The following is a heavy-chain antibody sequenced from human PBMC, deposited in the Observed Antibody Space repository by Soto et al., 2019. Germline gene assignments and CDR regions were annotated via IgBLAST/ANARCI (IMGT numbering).Heavy chain of an antibody. D-gene: IGHD3-10*01. V-gene: IGHV3-23*01. J-gene: IGHJ4*02. CDR2: ISGSGGST. CDR1: GFTFSSYA. Sequence: GGSLRLSCAASGFTFSSYAMSWVRQAPGKGLEWVSAISGSGGSTYYADSVKGGFTISRDNSKNTLYLQMNSLRAEDTAVYYCAKAPYYYGSGSYYPLWGQGXLVTVSS. CDR3: AKAPYYYGSGSYYPL.